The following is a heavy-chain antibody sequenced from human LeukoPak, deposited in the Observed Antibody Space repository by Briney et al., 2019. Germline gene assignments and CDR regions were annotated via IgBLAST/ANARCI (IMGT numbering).Heavy chain of an antibody. CDR3: ARRGPLMVRGVPVPRYYYYMDV. V-gene: IGHV4-38-2*02. CDR2: INHSGST. D-gene: IGHD3-10*01. CDR1: GYSISSGYY. Sequence: PSETLSLTCTVSGYSISSGYYWGWIRQPPGKGLEWIGEINHSGSTNYNPSLKSRVTISVDTSKNQFSLKLSSVTAADTAVYYCARRGPLMVRGVPVPRYYYYMDVWGKGTTVTISS. J-gene: IGHJ6*03.